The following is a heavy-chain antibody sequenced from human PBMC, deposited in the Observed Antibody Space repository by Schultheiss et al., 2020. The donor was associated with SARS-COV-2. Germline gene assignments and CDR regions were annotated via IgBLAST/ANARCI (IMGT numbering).Heavy chain of an antibody. J-gene: IGHJ6*02. V-gene: IGHV3-53*01. CDR1: GFTVSSQY. CDR2: VYSGGDT. D-gene: IGHD6-19*01. CDR3: ARDPAVGGTGRASYYYGMDV. Sequence: GGSLRLSCAVSGFTVSSQYMSWLRQAPGKGLEWVSVVYSGGDTHYADSVKGRFTISRDNAKNSLYLQMNSLRAEDTAIYYCARDPAVGGTGRASYYYGMDVWGQGTTVTVSS.